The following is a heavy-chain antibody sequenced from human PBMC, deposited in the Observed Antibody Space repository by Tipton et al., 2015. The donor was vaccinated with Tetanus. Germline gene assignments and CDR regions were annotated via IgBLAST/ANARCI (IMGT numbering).Heavy chain of an antibody. J-gene: IGHJ4*02. Sequence: RSLRLSCAASGFTFSSYGMHWVRQAPGKGLEWVAVISYDGSNKYYADSVKGRFTISRDNSRNSLYLQMSSLRDDDTAMYYCVRDDSGRGLDYWGKGTLVTVSS. V-gene: IGHV3-30*03. CDR1: GFTFSSYG. CDR2: ISYDGSNK. CDR3: VRDDSGRGLDY. D-gene: IGHD3-10*01.